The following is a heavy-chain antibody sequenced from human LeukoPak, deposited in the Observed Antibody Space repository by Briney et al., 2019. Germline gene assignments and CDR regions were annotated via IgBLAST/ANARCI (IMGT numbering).Heavy chain of an antibody. J-gene: IGHJ6*03. CDR3: ARDYFGSGRGYYYMDV. Sequence: ASVKVSCKASGYTLTSYEINWVRQATGHGLEWMGWMNPNRGNTGYAQEFQGRVTMTRNTSISTAYMELSSLRSEDTAVYYCARDYFGSGRGYYYMDVWGKGTTVTVSS. CDR1: GYTLTSYE. CDR2: MNPNRGNT. V-gene: IGHV1-8*01. D-gene: IGHD3-10*01.